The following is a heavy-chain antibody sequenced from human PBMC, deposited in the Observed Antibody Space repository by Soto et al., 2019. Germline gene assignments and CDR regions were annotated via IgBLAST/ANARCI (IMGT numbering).Heavy chain of an antibody. CDR1: GGSISSSNW. D-gene: IGHD3-3*01. V-gene: IGHV4-4*02. J-gene: IGHJ5*02. CDR3: AGTYYDFWSGSANWFDP. CDR2: IYHSGST. Sequence: PSETLSLTCAVSGGSISSSNWWSWVRQPPGKGLEWIGEIYHSGSTNYNPSLKSRVTISVDKSKNQFSLKLSSVTAADTAVYYCAGTYYDFWSGSANWFDPWGQGTLVTVSS.